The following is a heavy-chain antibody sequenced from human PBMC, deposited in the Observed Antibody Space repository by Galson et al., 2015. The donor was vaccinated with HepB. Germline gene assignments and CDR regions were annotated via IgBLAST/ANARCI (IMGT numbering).Heavy chain of an antibody. CDR2: ISYDGSNK. V-gene: IGHV3-30*04. CDR1: GFTFSSYA. Sequence: SLRLSCAASGFTFSSYAMHWVRQAPGKGLEWVAVISYDGSNKYYADSVKGRFTISRDNSKNTLYLQMNSLRAEDTAVYYCARGGGGHYGSGSYYNGAPPYYYYYGMDVWGQGTTFTVSS. D-gene: IGHD3-10*01. J-gene: IGHJ6*02. CDR3: ARGGGGHYGSGSYYNGAPPYYYYYGMDV.